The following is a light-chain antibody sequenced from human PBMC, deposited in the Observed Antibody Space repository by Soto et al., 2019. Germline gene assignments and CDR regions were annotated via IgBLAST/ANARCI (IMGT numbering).Light chain of an antibody. CDR3: LQHNSYSWT. CDR2: AAS. Sequence: IQINQSPNPLSASVGDRVTIPCWASQGIRNDVGWYQQKPGKAAKRLIYAASSLQSGVPSRFSGSGSGTEFTLTIFSLQPEDFATYYCLQHNSYSWTFGQGTKVDIK. J-gene: IGKJ1*01. V-gene: IGKV1-17*01. CDR1: QGIRND.